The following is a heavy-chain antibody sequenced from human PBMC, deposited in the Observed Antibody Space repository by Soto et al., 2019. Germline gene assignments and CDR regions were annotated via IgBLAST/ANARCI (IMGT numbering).Heavy chain of an antibody. CDR2: ISYDGSNK. J-gene: IGHJ3*02. V-gene: IGHV3-30-3*01. CDR1: GFTLSSYA. CDR3: ARGYCSGGSCYLPDAFDI. Sequence: GGSLRLSCAASGFTLSSYAMHWVRQAQGKGLEWVAVISYDGSNKYYADSVKGRFTISRDNSKNTLYLQMDSLRAEDTAVYYCARGYCSGGSCYLPDAFDIWGQGTMVTVSS. D-gene: IGHD2-15*01.